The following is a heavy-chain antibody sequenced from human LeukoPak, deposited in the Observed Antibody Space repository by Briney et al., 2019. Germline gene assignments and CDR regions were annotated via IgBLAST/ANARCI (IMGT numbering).Heavy chain of an antibody. D-gene: IGHD6-13*01. V-gene: IGHV3-9*01. Sequence: GRSLRLSCAASGFTFDDYAMHWVRQAPGKGLEWVSGISWNSGSIGYADSVKGRFTISRDNAKNSLYQQMNSLRAEDTALYYCAITLAAADDYWGQGTLVTVSS. CDR3: AITLAAADDY. CDR2: ISWNSGSI. J-gene: IGHJ4*02. CDR1: GFTFDDYA.